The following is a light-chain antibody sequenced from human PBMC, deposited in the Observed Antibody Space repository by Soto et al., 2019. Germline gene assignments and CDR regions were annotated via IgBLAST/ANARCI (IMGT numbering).Light chain of an antibody. CDR1: QAVNTR. V-gene: IGKV3D-11*01. CDR3: QQYNSYPWT. J-gene: IGKJ1*01. Sequence: EIVLTQSPATLSSFPGDRVTLSCRASQAVNTRLAWYQHKPGQAPRLLIYLASNRAAGVPARFSGSGSGTDFTLTISNVEPEDFATYYCQQYNSYPWTFGQGTKVEIK. CDR2: LAS.